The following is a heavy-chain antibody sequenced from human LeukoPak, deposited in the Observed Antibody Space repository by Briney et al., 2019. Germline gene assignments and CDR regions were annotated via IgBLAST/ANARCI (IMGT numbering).Heavy chain of an antibody. D-gene: IGHD3-10*01. V-gene: IGHV3-23*03. CDR2: IYSGGST. J-gene: IGHJ3*02. Sequence: GGSLRLSCAASEFTFNTYAMSWVRQAPGKGLEWVSVIYSGGSTYYADSVKGRFTISRDSSKSTVYLQMNSLRDDDTAVYYCAKFRNSGQAGFDIWGQGTMVTVSS. CDR3: AKFRNSGQAGFDI. CDR1: EFTFNTYA.